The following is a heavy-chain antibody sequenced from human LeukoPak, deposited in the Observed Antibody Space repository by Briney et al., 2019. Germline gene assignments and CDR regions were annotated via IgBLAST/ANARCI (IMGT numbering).Heavy chain of an antibody. CDR2: IYTSGST. J-gene: IGHJ5*02. CDR3: ARGGRTYDPGFDP. D-gene: IGHD3-22*01. Sequence: SETLSLTCTVSGGSISGYYWSWIRQPAGRGLEWIGRIYTSGSTNYNPSLKSRVTMSIDTSRNQFSLKVNSVTAADTAVYYCARGGRTYDPGFDPWGQRSLVTVSS. V-gene: IGHV4-4*07. CDR1: GGSISGYY.